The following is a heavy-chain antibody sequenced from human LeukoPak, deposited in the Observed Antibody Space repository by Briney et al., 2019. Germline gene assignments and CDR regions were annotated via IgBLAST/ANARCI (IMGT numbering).Heavy chain of an antibody. J-gene: IGHJ4*02. V-gene: IGHV3-49*04. D-gene: IGHD3-9*01. CDR2: IRSRAYGGTT. CDR3: TRVAELRCFDLYFDY. CDR1: GFTFGDYA. Sequence: GGSLRLSCTASGFTFGDYAMSWVRQAPGKGLEWVGFIRSRAYGGTTEYAASVKGRFSISKDDSKSIAYLQMNSLKTEDTAVYFCTRVAELRCFDLYFDYWGQGTLVTVSS.